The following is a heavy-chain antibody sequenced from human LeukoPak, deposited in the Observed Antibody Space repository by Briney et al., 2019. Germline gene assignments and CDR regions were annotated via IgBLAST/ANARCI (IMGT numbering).Heavy chain of an antibody. J-gene: IGHJ3*02. CDR2: IYHSGTT. Sequence: SETLSLTCAVSGYSISSGYYWGWIRQPPGKGLEWIGNIYHSGTTYYNPSLKSRVTISVDTSKNQFSLKLSSVTAADTAVYYCARRHSGWYSDAFDIWGQGTMATVSS. V-gene: IGHV4-38-2*01. CDR3: ARRHSGWYSDAFDI. CDR1: GYSISSGYY. D-gene: IGHD6-19*01.